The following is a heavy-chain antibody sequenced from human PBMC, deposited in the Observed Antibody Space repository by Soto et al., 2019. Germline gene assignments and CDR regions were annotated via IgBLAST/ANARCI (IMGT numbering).Heavy chain of an antibody. Sequence: SETLSLTCGVSGYSLTSGYHWGWIRQPPGKGLEWIGTIYHSGTTYYNPSLMSRVTMSVDTSKNQFSLKVTSATAADTAVYFCVRVYGRSSCFFDSWGQGTPVTVSS. J-gene: IGHJ4*02. CDR3: VRVYGRSSCFFDS. CDR2: IYHSGTT. CDR1: GYSLTSGYH. D-gene: IGHD6-6*01. V-gene: IGHV4-38-2*01.